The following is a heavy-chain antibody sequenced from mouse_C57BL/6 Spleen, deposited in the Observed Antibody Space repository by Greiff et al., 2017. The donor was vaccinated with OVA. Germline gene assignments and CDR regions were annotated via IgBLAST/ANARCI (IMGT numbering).Heavy chain of an antibody. Sequence: EVQLQQSGPELVKPGASVKISCKASGYTFTDYYMNWVKQSHGKSLEWIGDINPNNGGTSYNQKFKGKATLTVDKSSSTAYMELRSLTTEDSAVYYCARSRYSGGDYWGQGTTLTVSS. CDR2: INPNNGGT. J-gene: IGHJ2*01. D-gene: IGHD2-12*01. CDR3: ARSRYSGGDY. CDR1: GYTFTDYY. V-gene: IGHV1-26*01.